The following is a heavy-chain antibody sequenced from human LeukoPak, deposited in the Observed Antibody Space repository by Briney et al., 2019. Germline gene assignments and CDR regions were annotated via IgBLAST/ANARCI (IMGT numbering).Heavy chain of an antibody. Sequence: ASVKVSCKAFGYTFTSYYMYWVRQAPGQGLEWMGIINPSGGRTSYAQKFQGWVTMTRDTSISTAYMELSRLRSDDTAVYYCARDRVAADDLGGMDVWGQGTTVTVSS. J-gene: IGHJ6*02. CDR3: ARDRVAADDLGGMDV. V-gene: IGHV1-46*01. CDR2: INPSGGRT. D-gene: IGHD2-15*01. CDR1: GYTFTSYY.